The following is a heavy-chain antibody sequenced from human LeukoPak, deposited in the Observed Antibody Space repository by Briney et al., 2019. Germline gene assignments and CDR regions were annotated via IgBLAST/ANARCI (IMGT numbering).Heavy chain of an antibody. CDR3: ARNSKYCSGGSCYDPFDY. V-gene: IGHV1-69*05. CDR1: GGTFSSYA. Sequence: SVKVSCKASGGTFSSYAISWVRQAPGQGLGWMGGIIPIFGTANYAQKFQGRVTITTDESTSTAYMELSSLRSEDTAVYYCARNSKYCSGGSCYDPFDYWGQGTLVTVSS. D-gene: IGHD2-15*01. J-gene: IGHJ4*02. CDR2: IIPIFGTA.